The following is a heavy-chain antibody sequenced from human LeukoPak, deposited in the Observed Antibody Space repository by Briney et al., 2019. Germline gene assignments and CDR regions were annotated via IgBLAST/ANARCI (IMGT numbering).Heavy chain of an antibody. J-gene: IGHJ6*03. CDR2: INPNSGGT. Sequence: ASVKVSCKASGYTFTGYYMHWVRQAPGQGLEWMGWINPNSGGTNYAQKFQGRVTMTRDTSISTAYMELSRLRSDGTAVYYCARDVYYGSGSYGYYYYYMDVWGKGTTVTVSS. CDR1: GYTFTGYY. CDR3: ARDVYYGSGSYGYYYYYMDV. D-gene: IGHD3-10*01. V-gene: IGHV1-2*02.